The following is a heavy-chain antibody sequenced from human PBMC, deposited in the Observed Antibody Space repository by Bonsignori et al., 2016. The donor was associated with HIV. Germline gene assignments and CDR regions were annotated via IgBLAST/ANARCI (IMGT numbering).Heavy chain of an antibody. V-gene: IGHV5-51*01. CDR3: AAGVPGYSNEDFDI. CDR1: GYSFTSYW. J-gene: IGHJ3*02. CDR2: IYPGDSDT. D-gene: IGHD4-11*01. Sequence: GGSLRLSCKGSGYSFTSYWIGWVRQMPGKGLEWMGIIYPGDSDTRYSPSFQGQVTISADKSISTAYLQWSSLKASDTAMYYCAAGVPGYSNEDFDIWGPRDNGHRLL.